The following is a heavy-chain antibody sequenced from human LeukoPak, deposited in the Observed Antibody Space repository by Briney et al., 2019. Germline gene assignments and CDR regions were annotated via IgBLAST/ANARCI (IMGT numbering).Heavy chain of an antibody. V-gene: IGHV4-59*01. Sequence: TSETLSLTCTVSGGSISSYYWSWIRQPPGKGLEWIGYIYYSGSTNYNPSLKSRVTISVDTSKNQFSLKLSSVTAADTAVYYCARETGSCIAARDAFDIWGQGTMVTVSS. CDR3: ARETGSCIAARDAFDI. J-gene: IGHJ3*02. CDR2: IYYSGST. D-gene: IGHD6-6*01. CDR1: GGSISSYY.